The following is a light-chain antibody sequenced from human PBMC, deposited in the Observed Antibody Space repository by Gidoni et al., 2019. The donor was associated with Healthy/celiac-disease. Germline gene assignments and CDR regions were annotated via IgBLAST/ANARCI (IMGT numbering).Light chain of an antibody. Sequence: QSVLTQPPSVSEAPRPRVTISCSGSSSNIGNNAVNWYQQLPGKAPKLLIYYDDLLPSGVSDRFSGSKSGTSASLAISGLQSEDEADYYCAAWDDSLNGLLFGGGTKLTVL. CDR1: SSNIGNNA. CDR2: YDD. J-gene: IGLJ3*02. V-gene: IGLV1-36*01. CDR3: AAWDDSLNGLL.